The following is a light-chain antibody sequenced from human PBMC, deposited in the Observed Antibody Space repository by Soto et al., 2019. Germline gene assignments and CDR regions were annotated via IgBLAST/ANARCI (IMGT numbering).Light chain of an antibody. V-gene: IGKV3-20*01. Sequence: EIELTHSPGTLSLCPGQRATLSCRASQSLSSSFLAWYQQKPVQAPRLIIYGASSRAAGIPDRFSGSGSGTDFTLTISSLQSEDFAVYYCQQYNNWPRRTFGQGTKVDIK. CDR3: QQYNNWPRRT. CDR2: GAS. CDR1: QSLSSSF. J-gene: IGKJ1*01.